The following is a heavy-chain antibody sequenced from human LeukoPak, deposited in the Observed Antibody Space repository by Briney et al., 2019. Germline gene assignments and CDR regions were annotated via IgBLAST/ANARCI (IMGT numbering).Heavy chain of an antibody. D-gene: IGHD6-19*01. J-gene: IGHJ4*02. CDR3: ARGRGAVAGTDFDY. V-gene: IGHV4-34*01. CDR2: INHSGST. Sequence: SETLSLTCAVYGGSFSGYYWSWIRQPPGKGLEWIGEINHSGSTNYNPSLKSRVTISVDTSKNRFSLKLSSVTAADTAVYYCARGRGAVAGTDFDYWGQGTLVTVSS. CDR1: GGSFSGYY.